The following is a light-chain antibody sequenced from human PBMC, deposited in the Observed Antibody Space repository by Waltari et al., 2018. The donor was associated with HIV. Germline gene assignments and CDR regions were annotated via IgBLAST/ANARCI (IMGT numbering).Light chain of an antibody. CDR1: QSVSSTY. V-gene: IGKV3-20*01. Sequence: VLTQSPGTLSLSPGDRPTLYCRASQSVSSTYLAWYQQRPGQAPRLVMYDISTRATDIPDRFSGSGSGTDFTLTISRLEPEDFAVYYCHQYATSPLTFGGGTKVEIK. CDR3: HQYATSPLT. J-gene: IGKJ4*01. CDR2: DIS.